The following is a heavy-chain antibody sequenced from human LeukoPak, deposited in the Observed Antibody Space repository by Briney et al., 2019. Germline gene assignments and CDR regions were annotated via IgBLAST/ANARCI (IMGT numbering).Heavy chain of an antibody. D-gene: IGHD4-17*01. V-gene: IGHV4-39*07. Sequence: SETLSLTCTVSGGSISSSSYYWGWIRQPPGKGLEWIGSIYYSGSTNYNPSLKSRVTMSLDTSKNQFSLKLSSVTAADTAVFYCARDPYGDLFDYWGQGILVTVSS. CDR3: ARDPYGDLFDY. CDR1: GGSISSSSYY. J-gene: IGHJ4*02. CDR2: IYYSGST.